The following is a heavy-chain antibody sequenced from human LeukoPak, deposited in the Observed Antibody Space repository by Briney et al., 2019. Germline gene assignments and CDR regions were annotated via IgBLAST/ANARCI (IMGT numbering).Heavy chain of an antibody. Sequence: SETLSLTCTVSGGSISSYYWSWIRQPPGKGLECIGYIYYSGSTNYNPSLKSRVTISVDTSKNQFSLKLSSVTAADTAVYYCARTYCSGGSCYPENFDYWGQGTLVTVSS. V-gene: IGHV4-59*01. J-gene: IGHJ4*02. D-gene: IGHD2-15*01. CDR1: GGSISSYY. CDR3: ARTYCSGGSCYPENFDY. CDR2: IYYSGST.